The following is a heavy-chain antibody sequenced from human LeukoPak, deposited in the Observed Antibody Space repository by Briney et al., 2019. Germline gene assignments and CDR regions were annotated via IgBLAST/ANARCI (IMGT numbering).Heavy chain of an antibody. Sequence: PSETLSLTCAVYGGSFSGYYWSWIRQPPGKGLEWIGEINHSGSTNYNPSLKSRVTISVDTSKNQFSLKLSSVTAADTAVYYCASLAKEPRRALPCSGGGCQRLDAFDIWGQGTMVTVSS. J-gene: IGHJ3*02. V-gene: IGHV4-34*01. D-gene: IGHD2-15*01. CDR1: GGSFSGYY. CDR3: ASLAKEPRRALPCSGGGCQRLDAFDI. CDR2: INHSGST.